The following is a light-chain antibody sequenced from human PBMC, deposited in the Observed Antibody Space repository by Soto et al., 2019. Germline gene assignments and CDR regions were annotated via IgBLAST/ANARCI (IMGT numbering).Light chain of an antibody. Sequence: EIVMTQSPATLSLSPGERATLSCRASPSVSNSLAWYQQKPGQPPRLPIYDASNRATGIPARFSGSGSGTDFTLTISSLEPEDFAVYYCQQRNIWPPVTFGQGTRLEIK. CDR3: QQRNIWPPVT. V-gene: IGKV3-11*01. CDR2: DAS. CDR1: PSVSNS. J-gene: IGKJ5*01.